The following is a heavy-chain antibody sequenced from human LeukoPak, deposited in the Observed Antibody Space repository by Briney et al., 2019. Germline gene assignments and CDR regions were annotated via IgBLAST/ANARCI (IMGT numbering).Heavy chain of an antibody. CDR3: ARARRQLWFGELPPYFDY. CDR1: GYTFTSYG. Sequence: ASVKVSCKASGYTFTSYGISWVRQAPGQGLEWMGWISAYNGNTNYAQKLQGRVTMTRDTSTSTVYMELSSLRSEDTAVYYCARARRQLWFGELPPYFDYWGQGTLVTVSS. V-gene: IGHV1-18*01. D-gene: IGHD3-10*01. CDR2: ISAYNGNT. J-gene: IGHJ4*02.